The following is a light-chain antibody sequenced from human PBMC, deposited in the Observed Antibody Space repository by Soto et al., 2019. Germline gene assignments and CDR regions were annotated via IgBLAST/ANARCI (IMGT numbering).Light chain of an antibody. CDR3: SSYTSSSTLVV. V-gene: IGLV2-14*02. J-gene: IGLJ2*01. CDR2: EGS. Sequence: QSVLTQPASVSGSPGQSITISCTGTSSDVGSYNLVSWYQQPPGEAPKLMIYEGSKRPSGVSNRFSGSKSGNTASLTISGLQAEDEADYYCSSYTSSSTLVVFGGGTKLTVL. CDR1: SSDVGSYNL.